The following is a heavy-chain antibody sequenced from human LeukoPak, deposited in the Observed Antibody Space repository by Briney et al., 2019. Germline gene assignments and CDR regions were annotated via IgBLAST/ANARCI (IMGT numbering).Heavy chain of an antibody. J-gene: IGHJ3*02. D-gene: IGHD6-19*01. CDR3: ATHSSRWYDHDAFDI. Sequence: SVKVSCKASGFSFTGSVIQWVRQARGQRLEWIGWIVVGSGNTNYAQKFQERVTITRDRSTSTAYMELSSLRSEDTALYYCATHSSRWYDHDAFDIWGQGTMVTVSS. CDR1: GFSFTGSV. CDR2: IVVGSGNT. V-gene: IGHV1-58*02.